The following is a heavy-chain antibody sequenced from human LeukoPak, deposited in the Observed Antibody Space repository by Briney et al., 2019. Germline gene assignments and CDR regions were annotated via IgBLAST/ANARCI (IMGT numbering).Heavy chain of an antibody. J-gene: IGHJ3*02. D-gene: IGHD6-19*01. CDR3: ATHSSRWYDHDAFDI. Sequence: SVKVSCKASGFSFTGSVIQWVRQARGQRLEWIGWIVVGSGNTNYAQKFQERVTITRDRSTSTAYMELSSLRSEDTALYYCATHSSRWYDHDAFDIWGQGTMVTVSS. CDR1: GFSFTGSV. CDR2: IVVGSGNT. V-gene: IGHV1-58*02.